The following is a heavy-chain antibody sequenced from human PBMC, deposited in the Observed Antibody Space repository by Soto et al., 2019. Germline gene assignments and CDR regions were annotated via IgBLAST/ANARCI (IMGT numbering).Heavy chain of an antibody. CDR1: GYTFTKFH. J-gene: IGHJ4*02. Sequence: QVQLIQFGAEVKKPGASVKVSCRASGYTFTKFHIHWVRQAPGQRLEWMGMIEPSGGVTRDAQRFLGRIPMTSDTSTSSVYMELRGLTSEDTAVYYCARDVIGHENYEPSGYYFDHWGPGTLVTVSS. V-gene: IGHV1-46*01. D-gene: IGHD5-12*01. CDR3: ARDVIGHENYEPSGYYFDH. CDR2: IEPSGGVT.